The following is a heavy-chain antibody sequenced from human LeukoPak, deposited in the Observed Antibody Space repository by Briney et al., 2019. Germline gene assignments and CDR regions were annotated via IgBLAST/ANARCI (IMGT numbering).Heavy chain of an antibody. CDR1: GYTFTGYY. D-gene: IGHD3-16*01. CDR3: ARCPSKYYDYVWGSYRNWFDP. CDR2: INPNSGGT. Sequence: ASVKVSCKASGYTFTGYYMHWVRQAPGQGLEWMGWINPNSGGTNYAQKFQGRVTMTRNTSISTAYMELGSLRSDDTAVYYCARCPSKYYDYVWGSYRNWFDPWGQGTLVTVSS. J-gene: IGHJ5*02. V-gene: IGHV1-2*02.